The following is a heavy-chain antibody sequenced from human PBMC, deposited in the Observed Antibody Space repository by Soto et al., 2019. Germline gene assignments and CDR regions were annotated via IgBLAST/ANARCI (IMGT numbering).Heavy chain of an antibody. D-gene: IGHD3-22*01. CDR1: GFTFTSFY. CDR2: MHPYGGST. CDR3: ATLYYYDSGDYYSNYQYYGMDV. Sequence: GASVKVSCKAPGFTFTSFYMHWVRQAPGQGPEWMGIMHPYGGSTGYAQKFQGRVTLTRDTSTRTDYMELSSLRSDDTAVYYCATLYYYDSGDYYSNYQYYGMDVWGQGTTVTVSS. V-gene: IGHV1-46*01. J-gene: IGHJ6*02.